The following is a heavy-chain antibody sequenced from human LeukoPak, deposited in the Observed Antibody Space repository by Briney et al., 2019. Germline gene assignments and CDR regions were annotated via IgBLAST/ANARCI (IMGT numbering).Heavy chain of an antibody. J-gene: IGHJ4*02. CDR2: IKEDGSEK. CDR3: ARNRLNIDY. D-gene: IGHD1-14*01. CDR1: GFTFNSHW. V-gene: IGHV3-7*01. Sequence: GGSLRLSCAASGFTFNSHWMIWVRQAPGKGLEWVANIKEDGSEKYYVDSVKGRFTISRDNAKNSLYLQMNGLRAEDTAVYYCARNRLNIDYWGQGTLVTVSS.